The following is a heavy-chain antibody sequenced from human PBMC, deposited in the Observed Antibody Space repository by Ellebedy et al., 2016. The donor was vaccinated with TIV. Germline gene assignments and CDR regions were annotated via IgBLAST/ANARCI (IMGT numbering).Heavy chain of an antibody. CDR3: ARERRFLELNY. D-gene: IGHD3-3*01. V-gene: IGHV4-34*01. Sequence: SETLSLTXAVYGGSFSGYYWSWIRQPPGKGLEWIGEINHSGSTNYNPSLKSRVTISVDTSKNQFSLKLSSVTAADTAVYYCARERRFLELNYWGQGTLVTVSS. CDR1: GGSFSGYY. J-gene: IGHJ4*02. CDR2: INHSGST.